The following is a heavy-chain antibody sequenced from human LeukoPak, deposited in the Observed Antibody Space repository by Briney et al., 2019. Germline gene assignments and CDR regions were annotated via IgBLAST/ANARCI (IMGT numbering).Heavy chain of an antibody. J-gene: IGHJ6*03. CDR2: ISAYNGNT. D-gene: IGHD3-10*01. Sequence: ASVKVSCKASGYTFTSYGISWVRQAPGQGLEWMGWISAYNGNTNYAQKLQGRVTMTTDTSTSTAYMELRSLRSDDTAVYYCAIYGSGSYYNIRADYYYYMDVWGKGTTVTISS. V-gene: IGHV1-18*01. CDR1: GYTFTSYG. CDR3: AIYGSGSYYNIRADYYYYMDV.